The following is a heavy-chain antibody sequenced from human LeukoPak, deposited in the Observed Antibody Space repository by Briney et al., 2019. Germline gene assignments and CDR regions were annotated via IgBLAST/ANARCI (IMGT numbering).Heavy chain of an antibody. CDR3: GRDSAAYYDFWSGSHGNNWFDP. CDR2: ISPYNGNT. V-gene: IGHV1-18*01. J-gene: IGHJ5*02. CDR1: GYTFIIHG. D-gene: IGHD3-3*01. Sequence: ASVKVSCKATGYTFIIHGISWVRQAAGQGLEWMGWISPYNGNTNYAQNLQGRVTMTTDTSTSTAYMELRSLRSDDTAVYYCGRDSAAYYDFWSGSHGNNWFDPWGQGTLVTVSS.